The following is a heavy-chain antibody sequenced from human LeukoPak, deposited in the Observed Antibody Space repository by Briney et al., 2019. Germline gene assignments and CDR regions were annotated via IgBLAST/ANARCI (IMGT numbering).Heavy chain of an antibody. J-gene: IGHJ2*01. CDR3: ANQDYGAWYFDL. D-gene: IGHD4-17*01. CDR1: GFTFSSYA. CDR2: ISGSGGST. Sequence: PGGSLRLSCAASGFTFSSYAMSWVRQASGKGLEWVSAISGSGGSTYYADSVKGRFTISRDNSKNTLYLQMNSLRAEDTVVYYCANQDYGAWYFDLWGRGTLVTVSS. V-gene: IGHV3-23*01.